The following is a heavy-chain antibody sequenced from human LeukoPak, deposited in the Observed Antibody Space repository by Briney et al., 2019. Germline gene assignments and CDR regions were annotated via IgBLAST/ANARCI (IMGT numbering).Heavy chain of an antibody. J-gene: IGHJ4*02. CDR2: IKQDGSEK. CDR1: GFTFSSYW. V-gene: IGHV3-7*01. CDR3: ARGVRYSGYDYVKY. Sequence: GGSLRLSCAASGFTFSSYWMSWVRQAPGKGLEWVANIKQDGSEKYYVDSVKGRFTISRDNAKNSLYLRMNSLRAEDTAVYYCARGVRYSGYDYVKYWGQGTLVTVSS. D-gene: IGHD5-12*01.